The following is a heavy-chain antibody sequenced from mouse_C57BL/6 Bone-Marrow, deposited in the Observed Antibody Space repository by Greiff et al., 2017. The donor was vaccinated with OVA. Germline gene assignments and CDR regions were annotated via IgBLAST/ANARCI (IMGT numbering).Heavy chain of an antibody. CDR1: GFNIKDDY. CDR3: TIVMDGHDGGD. V-gene: IGHV14-4*01. Sequence: VQLQQSGAELVRPGASVKLSCTASGFNIKDDYMHWVKQRPEQGLEWIGWIDPENGDTEYASKFQGKATITADPSSNTAYLQLSSLTSEDTAVYYCTIVMDGHDGGDWGQGTLVTVSA. J-gene: IGHJ3*01. CDR2: IDPENGDT. D-gene: IGHD2-2*01.